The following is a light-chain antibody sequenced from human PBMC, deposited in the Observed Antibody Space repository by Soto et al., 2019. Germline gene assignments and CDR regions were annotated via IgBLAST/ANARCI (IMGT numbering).Light chain of an antibody. Sequence: DIQMTQSPSSLSAFVGDSVTVTCRASQPIGTSLHWYQQRAGTAPKVLISAATKLQSGVPSRFSGSGSETEFTLTISSLKPDDFATYHCQQYEGNPTFGQGTTVEVK. CDR2: AAT. V-gene: IGKV1-39*01. CDR1: QPIGTS. CDR3: QQYEGNPT. J-gene: IGKJ1*01.